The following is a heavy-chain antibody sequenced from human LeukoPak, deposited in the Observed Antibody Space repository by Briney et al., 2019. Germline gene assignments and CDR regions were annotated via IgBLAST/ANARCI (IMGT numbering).Heavy chain of an antibody. CDR3: ARGGHRRYYYTSGSAFDP. CDR2: IYYSGRT. V-gene: IGHV4-39*07. CDR1: GGSISSSSYY. Sequence: SETLSLTCTVSGGSISSSSYYWGWIRQPPGKGLERIGSIYYSGRTYYNPSLKSRVTISVDTSKNQFSLKLSSVTAADTAVYYCARGGHRRYYYTSGSAFDPWGQGTLVTVSS. D-gene: IGHD3-10*01. J-gene: IGHJ5*02.